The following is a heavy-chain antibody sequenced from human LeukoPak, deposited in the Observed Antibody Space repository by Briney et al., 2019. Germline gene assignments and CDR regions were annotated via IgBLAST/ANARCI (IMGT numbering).Heavy chain of an antibody. V-gene: IGHV4-61*01. CDR3: ARVGFFDY. Sequence: PSETLSLTCTVSGGSVSSSSYYWSWIRQPPGKGLEWIGYIYYSGSTNYNPSLKSRVTISVDTSKNQFSLKLSSVTAADTAVYYCARVGFFDYWGQGTLVTVSS. CDR2: IYYSGST. J-gene: IGHJ4*02. CDR1: GGSVSSSSYY.